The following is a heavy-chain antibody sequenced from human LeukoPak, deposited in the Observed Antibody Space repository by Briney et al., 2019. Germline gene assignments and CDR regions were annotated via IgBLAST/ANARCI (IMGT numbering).Heavy chain of an antibody. D-gene: IGHD2-15*01. Sequence: SETLSLTCTVSGDSISSYYWSRIRQPPGKGLEWIGYIYYSGSINYNPSLTSRVTISVDTSKNQFSLKLSSVTAADTAVYYCARAPPYGCSGGSCYRALGFDPWGQGTLVTVSS. V-gene: IGHV4-59*01. CDR2: IYYSGSI. CDR3: ARAPPYGCSGGSCYRALGFDP. CDR1: GDSISSYY. J-gene: IGHJ5*02.